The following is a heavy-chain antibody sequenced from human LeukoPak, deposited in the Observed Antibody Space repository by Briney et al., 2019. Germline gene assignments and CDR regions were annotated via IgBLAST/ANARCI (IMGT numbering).Heavy chain of an antibody. CDR2: ISSSSSYI. CDR1: GFTFSSYS. J-gene: IGHJ6*03. D-gene: IGHD2-2*01. V-gene: IGHV3-21*01. Sequence: GGSLRLSCAASGFTFSSYSMNWVRQAPGKGLEWVSSISSSSSYIYYADSVKGRFIISRDNAKNSLYLQMNSLRAEDTAVYYCARYCSSTSCHRSYYYYMDVWGKGTTVTVSS. CDR3: ARYCSSTSCHRSYYYYMDV.